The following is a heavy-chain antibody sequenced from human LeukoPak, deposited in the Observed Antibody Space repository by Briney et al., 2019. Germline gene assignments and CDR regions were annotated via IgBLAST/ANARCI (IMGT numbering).Heavy chain of an antibody. CDR1: GFTVSSNY. V-gene: IGHV3-66*01. D-gene: IGHD1-26*01. J-gene: IGHJ6*03. CDR2: IYSGGST. Sequence: PGGSLRLSCAASGFTVSSNYMSWVRQAPGKGLEWVSVIYSGGSTYYADSVKGRFTISRDNSKNTLYLQMNSLRAEDTAVYYCARDQTSGSYYPYYYYYMDVWGKGTTVTISS. CDR3: ARDQTSGSYYPYYYYYMDV.